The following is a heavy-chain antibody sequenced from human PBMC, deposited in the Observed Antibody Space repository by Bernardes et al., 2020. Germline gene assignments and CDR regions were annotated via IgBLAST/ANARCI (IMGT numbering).Heavy chain of an antibody. D-gene: IGHD3-3*01. V-gene: IGHV3-30-3*01. CDR2: ISYDGSNK. CDR1: GFTFSSYA. Sequence: GGSLRLSCAASGFTFSSYAMHWVRQAPGKGLEWVAVISYDGSNKYYADSVKGRFTISRDNSKNTLYLQMNSLRAEDTAVYYCAREGMYYDFWSGYYIGWFDPWGQGTLVTVSS. CDR3: AREGMYYDFWSGYYIGWFDP. J-gene: IGHJ5*02.